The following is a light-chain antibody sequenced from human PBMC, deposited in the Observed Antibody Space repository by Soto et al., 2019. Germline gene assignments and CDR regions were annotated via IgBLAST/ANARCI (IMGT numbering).Light chain of an antibody. J-gene: IGKJ5*01. CDR3: QQSYSTPIT. CDR2: STS. V-gene: IGKV1-39*01. Sequence: DIQMTQSPSSLSASVGDRVTITCRASQSISYYLNWYQQKQGRAPRLLIYSTSTLQSGVPSKFSGSASGTDFTLTISSLQPEDFATYYCQQSYSTPITFGQGTRLEI. CDR1: QSISYY.